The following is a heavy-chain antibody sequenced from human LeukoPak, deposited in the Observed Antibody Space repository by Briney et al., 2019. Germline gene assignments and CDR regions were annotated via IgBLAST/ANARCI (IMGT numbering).Heavy chain of an antibody. CDR2: IYYSGST. V-gene: IGHV4-59*12. CDR3: ARGRTIVVVPAAISPPNWFDP. Sequence: SETLSLTCTVSGGSISSYYWSWIRQPPGKGLEWIGYIYYSGSTNYNPSLKSRVTISVDTSKNQFSLKLSSVTAADTAVYYCARGRTIVVVPAAISPPNWFDPWGQGTLVTVSS. J-gene: IGHJ5*02. CDR1: GGSISSYY. D-gene: IGHD2-2*02.